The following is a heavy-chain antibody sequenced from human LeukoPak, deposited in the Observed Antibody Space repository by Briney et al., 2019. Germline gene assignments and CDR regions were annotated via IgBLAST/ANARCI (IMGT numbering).Heavy chain of an antibody. Sequence: SETLSLTCTVSGGSISSYYWSWIRQPPGKGLEWIGYIYYSGSTNYNPSLKSRVTISVDTSKNQFSLKLSSVTAADTAVYYCARNIGYFWSGYPFDPWGQGTLVTVSS. J-gene: IGHJ5*02. CDR1: GGSISSYY. CDR3: ARNIGYFWSGYPFDP. D-gene: IGHD3-3*01. V-gene: IGHV4-59*01. CDR2: IYYSGST.